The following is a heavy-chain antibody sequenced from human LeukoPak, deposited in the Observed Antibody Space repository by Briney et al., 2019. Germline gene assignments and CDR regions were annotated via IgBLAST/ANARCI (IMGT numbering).Heavy chain of an antibody. CDR3: ARDDKFLGGYCSSLSCSAFDI. V-gene: IGHV4-59*01. Sequence: SETLSLTCTVSGGSISSYYWSWIRQPPGKGLEWIGYIYYSGSTNYNPSLKGRVTISVDTSRNQFSLKLNSVTAADTAVYYCARDDKFLGGYCSSLSCSAFDIWGQGTMVTVSS. J-gene: IGHJ3*02. CDR2: IYYSGST. CDR1: GGSISSYY. D-gene: IGHD2-2*01.